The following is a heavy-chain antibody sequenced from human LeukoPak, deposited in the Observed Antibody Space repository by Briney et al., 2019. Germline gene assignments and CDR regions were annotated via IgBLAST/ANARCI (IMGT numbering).Heavy chain of an antibody. V-gene: IGHV3-30*03. CDR2: ISYDGSNK. D-gene: IGHD2-15*01. CDR1: GFTFSSYS. Sequence: AGGSLRLSCAASGFTFSSYSMHWVRQAPGKGLEWVAVISYDGSNKYYADSVKGRFTISRDNSKNTLYLQMNSLRAEDTAVYYCVPVVAAATFDYWGQGTLVTVSS. J-gene: IGHJ4*02. CDR3: VPVVAAATFDY.